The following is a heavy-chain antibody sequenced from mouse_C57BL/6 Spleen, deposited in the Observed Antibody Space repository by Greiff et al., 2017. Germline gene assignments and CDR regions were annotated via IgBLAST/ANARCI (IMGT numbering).Heavy chain of an antibody. CDR1: GFTFSDYG. J-gene: IGHJ2*01. Sequence: EVQLVESGGGLVKPGGSLKLSCAASGFTFSDYGMHWVRQAPGKGLEWVAYISSGSSTIYYADKVKGRFTISGDNAKNTLFLQMTSLRSEDTAMYYCASIYDGYPYYFDYWGQGTTLTVSS. V-gene: IGHV5-17*01. CDR3: ASIYDGYPYYFDY. D-gene: IGHD2-3*01. CDR2: ISSGSSTI.